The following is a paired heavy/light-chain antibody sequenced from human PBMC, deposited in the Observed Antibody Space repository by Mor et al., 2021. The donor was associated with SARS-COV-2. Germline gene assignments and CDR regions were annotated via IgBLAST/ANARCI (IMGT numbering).Light chain of an antibody. Sequence: QSALTQPPSASGSPGQSVTISCTGTSSDVGGYNYVSWYQQHPGKAPKLMIYEVTKRPSGVPDRFSGSKSGNTASLTVSGLQAEDEADYYCSSYAGSNSLVFGGGTKLTVL. V-gene: IGLV2-8*01. J-gene: IGLJ2*01. CDR1: SSDVGGYNY. CDR3: SSYAGSNSLV. CDR2: EVT.
Heavy chain of an antibody. Sequence: QVQLVESGGGVVQPGRSLRLSCAASGFTFRDYGMHWVRQAPGKGLELVAVMWYDGSDKYYVDSVKGRFTISRDNSKNTLYLQMNSLRAEDTAIYYCARDMASQWLARVDYYFYGMDVWGQGTTVTVSS. D-gene: IGHD6-19*01. CDR2: MWYDGSDK. V-gene: IGHV3-33*01. J-gene: IGHJ6*02. CDR3: ARDMASQWLARVDYYFYGMDV. CDR1: GFTFRDYG.